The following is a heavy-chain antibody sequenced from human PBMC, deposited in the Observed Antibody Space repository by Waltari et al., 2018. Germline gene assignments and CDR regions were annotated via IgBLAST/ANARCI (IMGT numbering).Heavy chain of an antibody. V-gene: IGHV1-8*03. J-gene: IGHJ4*02. D-gene: IGHD6-19*01. CDR3: ARQEAVAGNLDY. Sequence: QVQLVQSGAEVKKPGASVKVSCKASGYTFTGYDSNWGRQATGQGLEWMGWMNPNSGNTGYAQNFQGRVTITRNTSIGTAYMTLSSLRSGDTAGYYCARQEAVAGNLDYWGQGTLVTVAS. CDR2: MNPNSGNT. CDR1: GYTFTGYD.